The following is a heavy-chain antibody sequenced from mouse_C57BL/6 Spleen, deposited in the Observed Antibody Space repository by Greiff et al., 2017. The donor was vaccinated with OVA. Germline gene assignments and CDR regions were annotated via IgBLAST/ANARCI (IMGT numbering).Heavy chain of an antibody. Sequence: QVQLQQSGPELVKPGASVQISCKASGYAFSSSWMNWVKQRPGKGLEWIGRLYPGDGDTNYNGKFKGKATLTADKSSSTAYMQLSSLTSEDSAVYFCARRVLQAMDYWGQGTSVTVSA. CDR3: ARRVLQAMDY. CDR2: LYPGDGDT. CDR1: GYAFSSSW. V-gene: IGHV1-82*01. J-gene: IGHJ4*01.